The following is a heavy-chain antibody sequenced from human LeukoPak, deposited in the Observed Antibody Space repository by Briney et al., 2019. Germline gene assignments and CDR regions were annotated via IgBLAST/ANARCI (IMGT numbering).Heavy chain of an antibody. J-gene: IGHJ4*02. V-gene: IGHV3-53*01. CDR1: GFTVSSDY. CDR2: IYSGDTT. Sequence: PGGSLRLSCAASGFTVSSDYMSWVRQAPGKGLEWVSVIYSGDTTYYADSVKGRFTTSRDNSKNTLYLQVNSLRAEDTAVYYCAKGTGRNSSIAASGTWGQGTLVTVSS. CDR3: AKGTGRNSSIAASGT. D-gene: IGHD6-13*01.